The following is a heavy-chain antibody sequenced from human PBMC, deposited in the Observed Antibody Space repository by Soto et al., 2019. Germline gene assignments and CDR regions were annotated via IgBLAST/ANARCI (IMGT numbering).Heavy chain of an antibody. CDR2: IYNSGNT. CDR1: VDSISSGFYS. V-gene: IGHV4-30-2*01. CDR3: ARGSDGAWNWFDP. J-gene: IGHJ5*02. Sequence: PSETLSLTGAVSVDSISSGFYSWSWIRQPPGQGLEWIGYIYNSGNTYYNPPLMSRVTISVDRSQNHFSLKLTSVTAADTAVYYCARGSDGAWNWFDPWGQGTQVTVYS. D-gene: IGHD2-21*02.